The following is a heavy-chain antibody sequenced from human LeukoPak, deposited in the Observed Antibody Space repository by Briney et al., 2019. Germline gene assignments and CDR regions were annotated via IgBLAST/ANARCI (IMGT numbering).Heavy chain of an antibody. CDR2: ISAYNGNT. Sequence: GASVKVSCKASGYTFTSYGISWVRQAPGQGLEWMGWISAYNGNTNYAQKLQGRVTMTTDTSTSTAYVELRSLRSDDTAVYYCARDTYYDILTGHDYWGQGTLVTVSS. D-gene: IGHD3-9*01. CDR3: ARDTYYDILTGHDY. V-gene: IGHV1-18*01. J-gene: IGHJ4*02. CDR1: GYTFTSYG.